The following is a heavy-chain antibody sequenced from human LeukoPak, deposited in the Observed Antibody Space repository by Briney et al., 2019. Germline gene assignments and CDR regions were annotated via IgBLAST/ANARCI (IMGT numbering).Heavy chain of an antibody. CDR3: VRDLCDSTFDY. D-gene: IGHD2-21*01. Sequence: PGGSVRLSCEASGYAFGHSWMSWVRQAPGKGLEWVANINLDGSEINYLDSLTGRLTISRDNAKDSLYLQMNGLRAEDTAVQFCVRDLCDSTFDYWGQGTLVTVSS. CDR2: INLDGSEI. V-gene: IGHV3-7*03. CDR1: GYAFGHSW. J-gene: IGHJ4*02.